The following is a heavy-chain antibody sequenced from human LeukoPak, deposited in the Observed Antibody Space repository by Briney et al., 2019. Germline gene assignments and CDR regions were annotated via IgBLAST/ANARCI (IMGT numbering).Heavy chain of an antibody. CDR3: ARVPSSGYYRPAGNDAFDI. V-gene: IGHV1-2*02. Sequence: ASVKVSCKASGYTFTGYYIHWVRQAPGQGLEWMGWINPNSGGTNYAQKFQGRVTMTRDTSISTAYMELSRLRSDDTAVYYCARVPSSGYYRPAGNDAFDIWGQGTMVTVSS. CDR2: INPNSGGT. J-gene: IGHJ3*02. D-gene: IGHD3-22*01. CDR1: GYTFTGYY.